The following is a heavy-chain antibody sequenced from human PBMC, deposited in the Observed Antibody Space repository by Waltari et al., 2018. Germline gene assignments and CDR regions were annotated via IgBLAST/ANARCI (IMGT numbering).Heavy chain of an antibody. CDR2: ISGSGGST. J-gene: IGHJ6*02. D-gene: IGHD6-13*01. V-gene: IGHV3-23*01. Sequence: EVQLLESGGGLVQPGGSLRLSCAASGFTFSSYAMSWVRHAPGKGLEWGSAISGSGGSTYYADSVKGRFTISRDNSKNTRYLQMNSLRAEDTAVYYCAKGDSSSWYYYYGMDVWGQGTTVTVSS. CDR1: GFTFSSYA. CDR3: AKGDSSSWYYYYGMDV.